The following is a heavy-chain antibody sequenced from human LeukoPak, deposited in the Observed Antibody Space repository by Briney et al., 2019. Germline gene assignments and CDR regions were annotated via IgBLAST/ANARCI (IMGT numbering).Heavy chain of an antibody. J-gene: IGHJ1*01. CDR3: ARDACTSCHEYFQH. D-gene: IGHD2-2*01. V-gene: IGHV3-7*01. CDR2: IKQDGSEK. Sequence: GGSLRLSCAASGFTFSSYWMSWVRQAPGKGLEWVANIKQDGSEKYYVDSVKGRFTISRDNAKNSLYLQMNSLRAEDTAVYYCARDACTSCHEYFQHWGQGTLVTVSS. CDR1: GFTFSSYW.